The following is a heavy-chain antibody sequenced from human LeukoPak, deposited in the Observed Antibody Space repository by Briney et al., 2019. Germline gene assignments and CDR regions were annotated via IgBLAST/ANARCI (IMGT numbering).Heavy chain of an antibody. V-gene: IGHV3-48*04. CDR1: GFTFSSYS. CDR2: ISSSGSTI. CDR3: SRLRGYSYGYGDY. Sequence: GGALRLSCAASGFTFSSYSMNWVRQAPGKGLEWVSYISSSGSTIDYADSVKGRFTISRDNAKNSLYLQMNSLRAEDTAVYYCSRLRGYSYGYGDYWGQGTLVTVSS. D-gene: IGHD5-18*01. J-gene: IGHJ4*02.